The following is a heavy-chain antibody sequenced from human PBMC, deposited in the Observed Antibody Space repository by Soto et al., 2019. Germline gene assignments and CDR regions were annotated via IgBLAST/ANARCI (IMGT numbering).Heavy chain of an antibody. J-gene: IGHJ6*01. Sequence: SETLSLTCTVSGGSISSYYWSWIRQPPGKGLEWIGYIYYSGITNYNPSLKSRVTISVDTSKNQFSLKLSSVTAADTAVYYCARYKSNYYYGMDVWGQGTTVSVSS. CDR1: GGSISSYY. D-gene: IGHD1-20*01. CDR3: ARYKSNYYYGMDV. V-gene: IGHV4-59*01. CDR2: IYYSGIT.